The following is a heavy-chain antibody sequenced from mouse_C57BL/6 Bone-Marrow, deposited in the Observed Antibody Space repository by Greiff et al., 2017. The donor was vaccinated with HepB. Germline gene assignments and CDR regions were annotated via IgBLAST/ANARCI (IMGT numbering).Heavy chain of an antibody. J-gene: IGHJ4*01. Sequence: EVQRVESGGGLVQPGGSLKLSCAASGFTFSDYGMAWVRQAPRKGPEWVAFISNLAYSIYYADTVTGRFTISRENAKNTLYLEMSSLRSEDTAMYYCARQRGYDPYYYAMDYWGQGTSVTVSS. CDR2: ISNLAYSI. V-gene: IGHV5-15*01. CDR1: GFTFSDYG. CDR3: ARQRGYDPYYYAMDY. D-gene: IGHD2-2*01.